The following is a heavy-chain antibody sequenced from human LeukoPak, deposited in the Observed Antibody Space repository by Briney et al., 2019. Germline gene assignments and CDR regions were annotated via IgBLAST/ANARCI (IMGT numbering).Heavy chain of an antibody. D-gene: IGHD3-3*01. J-gene: IGHJ5*02. Sequence: GGSLRLSCTASGFTFGDYAMSWVRQAPGKGLEWVGFIRSKAYGGTTEYAASVKGRFTISRDDSKSIAYLQMNSLKTEDTAVYYCTRDVYDFWSRGWFDPWGQGTLVTVSS. CDR3: TRDVYDFWSRGWFDP. CDR2: IRSKAYGGTT. CDR1: GFTFGDYA. V-gene: IGHV3-49*04.